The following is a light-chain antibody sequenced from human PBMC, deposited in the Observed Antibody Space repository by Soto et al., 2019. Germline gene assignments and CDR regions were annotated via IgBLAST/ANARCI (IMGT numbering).Light chain of an antibody. Sequence: DIQMTQSPSSPSASVGDRVTITCRASQGISNYLAWYQQKPGKVPRLLIYAASTLHSGVPSRFSGSGSGTDFTLTITTLQPEDVATYYCQKYDGVPLTFGGGTKVDIK. CDR3: QKYDGVPLT. CDR2: AAS. J-gene: IGKJ4*01. CDR1: QGISNY. V-gene: IGKV1-27*01.